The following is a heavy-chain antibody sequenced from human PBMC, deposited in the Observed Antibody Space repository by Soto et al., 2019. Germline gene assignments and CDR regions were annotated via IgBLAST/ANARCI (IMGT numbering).Heavy chain of an antibody. V-gene: IGHV4-39*01. CDR2: IYYRGST. J-gene: IGHJ6*02. Sequence: SESLSLTCTVSGGSIISSIYYGAWIRQPPGTGLEWIGSIYYRGSTYYNPSLKSRVTISVDTSKNQFSLKMSSVTAADTAVYYCARLADYYDFWSGYYTNYYYGMVVWGQGTTVTVYS. CDR1: GGSIISSIYY. CDR3: ARLADYYDFWSGYYTNYYYGMVV. D-gene: IGHD3-3*01.